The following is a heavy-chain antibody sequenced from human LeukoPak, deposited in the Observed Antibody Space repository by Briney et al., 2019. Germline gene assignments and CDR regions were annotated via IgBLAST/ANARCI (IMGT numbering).Heavy chain of an antibody. Sequence: PGGSLRLSCAASGFTFSNYWMSWVRQAPGKGLEWMANIKQDGSEKYYVDSVKGRFTISRDNAKKSLYLQMNSLRDEDTAVYYCARDFFAFGGVIALLDYWGQGTLVTVSS. CDR3: ARDFFAFGGVIALLDY. CDR2: IKQDGSEK. J-gene: IGHJ4*02. CDR1: GFTFSNYW. D-gene: IGHD3-16*02. V-gene: IGHV3-7*01.